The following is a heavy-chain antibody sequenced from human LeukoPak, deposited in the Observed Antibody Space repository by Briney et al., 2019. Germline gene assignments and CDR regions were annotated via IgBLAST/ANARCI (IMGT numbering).Heavy chain of an antibody. CDR2: ISSSSSYI. CDR1: GFTFSSYS. J-gene: IGHJ5*02. D-gene: IGHD3-10*01. V-gene: IGHV3-21*01. CDR3: ARFSSLGFSGDR. Sequence: GGSLRLSCAASGFTFSSYSMIWVRQAPGKGLEWVSSISSSSSYIYYADSVKGRFTISRDNAKNSLYLQMNSLRAEDTAVYYCARFSSLGFSGDRWGQGTLVTVSS.